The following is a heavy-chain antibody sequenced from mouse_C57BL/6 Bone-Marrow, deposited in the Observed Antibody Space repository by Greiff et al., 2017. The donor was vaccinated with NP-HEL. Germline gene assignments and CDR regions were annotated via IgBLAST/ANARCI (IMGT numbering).Heavy chain of an antibody. Sequence: EVHLVESGGGLVQPGGSLKLSCAASGFTFSDYGMAWVRQAPRKGPEWVAFISNLAYSIYYADTVTGRFTISRENAKNTLYREMSSLRSEDTAMYYCARQKLGVLSFDYWGQGTTLTVSS. D-gene: IGHD3-1*01. J-gene: IGHJ2*01. CDR2: ISNLAYSI. V-gene: IGHV5-15*01. CDR1: GFTFSDYG. CDR3: ARQKLGVLSFDY.